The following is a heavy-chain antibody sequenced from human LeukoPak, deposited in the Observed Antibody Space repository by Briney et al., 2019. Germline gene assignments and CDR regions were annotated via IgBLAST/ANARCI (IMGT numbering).Heavy chain of an antibody. J-gene: IGHJ4*02. CDR3: ARVAVGATFFSFDY. CDR1: GGSISSSNW. V-gene: IGHV4-4*02. CDR2: IYHSGST. D-gene: IGHD1-26*01. Sequence: SETLSLTCAVSGGSISSSNWWSWVRQPPGKGLEWIGEIYHSGSTNYNPSLKSRVTISVDKSKNQLSLKLSSVTAADTAVYYCARVAVGATFFSFDYWGQGTLVTVSS.